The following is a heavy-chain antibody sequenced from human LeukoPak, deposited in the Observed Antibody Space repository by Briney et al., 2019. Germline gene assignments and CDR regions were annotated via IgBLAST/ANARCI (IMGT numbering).Heavy chain of an antibody. CDR2: IYYSGST. Sequence: PSETLSLTCTVSGGSISSYYWSWIRQPPGKGLEWIGYIYYSGSTNYNPSLKSRVTISVDTSKNQFSLKLSSVTAADTAVYYCARGYHDFSGYWLSYFNYWGQGTLVTVSS. CDR1: GGSISSYY. D-gene: IGHD3-22*01. V-gene: IGHV4-59*01. CDR3: ARGYHDFSGYWLSYFNY. J-gene: IGHJ4*02.